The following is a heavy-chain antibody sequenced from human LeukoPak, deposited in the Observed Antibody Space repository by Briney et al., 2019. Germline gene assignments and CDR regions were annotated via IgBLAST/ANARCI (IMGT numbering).Heavy chain of an antibody. V-gene: IGHV4-4*07. Sequence: PSETLSLTCTVSVGSISSYYWSWIRQPAGKGLEWIGRIYTSGSTNYNPSHKRRVTMSVDTSKNQFSLKLSSVTAADTAVYYCARDGGELLGGKEFDPWGQGTLVTVSS. CDR3: ARDGGELLGGKEFDP. CDR1: VGSISSYY. J-gene: IGHJ5*02. CDR2: IYTSGST. D-gene: IGHD1-26*01.